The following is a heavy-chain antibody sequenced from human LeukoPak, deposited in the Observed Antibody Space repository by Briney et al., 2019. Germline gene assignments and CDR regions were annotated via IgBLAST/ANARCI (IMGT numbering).Heavy chain of an antibody. CDR3: AGGRRDSGSYGSFVYYYYHYMDV. CDR2: IYYSGST. D-gene: IGHD3-10*01. Sequence: SETLSLTCTVSGGSISSYYWSWIRQPPGKGLEWIGYIYYSGSTNYNPSLKSRVTISVDTSKNQFSLKLSSVTAADTAVYYCAGGRRDSGSYGSFVYYYYHYMDVWGKGTTVTVSS. V-gene: IGHV4-59*01. CDR1: GGSISSYY. J-gene: IGHJ6*03.